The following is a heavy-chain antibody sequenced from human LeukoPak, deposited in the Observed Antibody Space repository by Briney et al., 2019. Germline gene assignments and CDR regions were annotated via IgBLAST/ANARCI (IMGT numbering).Heavy chain of an antibody. CDR1: GGTFSSYA. V-gene: IGHV1-69*05. Sequence: SVKVSCKASGGTFSSYAISWVRQAPGQGLEWMGGIIPIFGTANYAQKFQGRVTITTDESTSTAYMELSSLGSEDTAVYYCARSSDYGGTFHLDYWGQGTLVTVSS. CDR2: IIPIFGTA. CDR3: ARSSDYGGTFHLDY. D-gene: IGHD4-23*01. J-gene: IGHJ4*02.